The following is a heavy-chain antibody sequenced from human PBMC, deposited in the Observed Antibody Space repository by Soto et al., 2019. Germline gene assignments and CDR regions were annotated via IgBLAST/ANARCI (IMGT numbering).Heavy chain of an antibody. D-gene: IGHD3-10*01. Sequence: QLQLQESGPGLVKPSETLSLTCTVSGGSISSSSYYWGWIRQPPGKGLEWIGNIYYSGSAYYNPSLKSRVTISVDMSKNNFSLKLSSVIAADTAVYYCARRGVSGPVDYWGQGTLVTVSS. J-gene: IGHJ4*02. CDR1: GGSISSSSYY. V-gene: IGHV4-39*02. CDR3: ARRGVSGPVDY. CDR2: IYYSGSA.